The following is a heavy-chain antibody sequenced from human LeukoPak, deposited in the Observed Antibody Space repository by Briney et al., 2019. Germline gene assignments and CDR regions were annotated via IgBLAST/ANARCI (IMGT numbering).Heavy chain of an antibody. J-gene: IGHJ4*02. CDR3: ARGNRNFDY. V-gene: IGHV3-53*01. Sequence: PGGSLRLSCAASGFTVSSNYMSWVRQAPGKGLEWVSVIYSGGSTYYVDSVKGRFTISRDNAKNSLYLQMNSLRDEDTAVYYCARGNRNFDYWGQGTLVTVSS. CDR1: GFTVSSNY. D-gene: IGHD1-14*01. CDR2: IYSGGST.